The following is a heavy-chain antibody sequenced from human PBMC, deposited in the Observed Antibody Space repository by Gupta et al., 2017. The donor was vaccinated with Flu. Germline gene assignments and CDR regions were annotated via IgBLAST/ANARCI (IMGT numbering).Heavy chain of an antibody. V-gene: IGHV4-38-2*01. CDR1: GYSISSGYY. D-gene: IGHD4-17*01. CDR3: ARVTYGGDAFDI. Sequence: QVHLPESGPGLVKPSETLSLTFAVSGYSISSGYYLGWIRQPPGKGLEWIGSIYHSGSTYYNPSLKSRVTISVDTSKNQFSLKLSSVTAADTAVYYCARVTYGGDAFDIWGQGTMVTVSS. J-gene: IGHJ3*02. CDR2: IYHSGST.